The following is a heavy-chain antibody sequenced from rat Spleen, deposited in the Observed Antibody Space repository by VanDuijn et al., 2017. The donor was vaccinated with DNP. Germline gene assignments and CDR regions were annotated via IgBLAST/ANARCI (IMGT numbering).Heavy chain of an antibody. D-gene: IGHD1-11*01. CDR3: ARPNYGGYEGWFAY. V-gene: IGHV5-25*01. Sequence: EVQLVESGGGLVQPGRSLKLSCAASGFSFRNYYMAWVRQAPKKGLEWVATISTSGSRTYYPDSVKGRFTISRDNAESSLYLQMDSLRSEDTATYYCARPNYGGYEGWFAYWGQGTLVTVSS. CDR2: ISTSGSRT. J-gene: IGHJ3*01. CDR1: GFSFRNYY.